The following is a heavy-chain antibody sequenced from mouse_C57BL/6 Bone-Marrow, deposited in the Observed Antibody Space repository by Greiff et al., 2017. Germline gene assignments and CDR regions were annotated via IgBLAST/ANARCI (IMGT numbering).Heavy chain of an antibody. CDR2: IYPSDSET. CDR1: GYTFTSYW. V-gene: IGHV1-61*01. Sequence: QVQLQQPGAELVRPGSSVKLSCKASGYTFTSYWMDWVKQRPGQGLEWIGNIYPSDSETHYNQKFKDKATLTVDTSSSTAYMQLSSLTSEDSAVYDCAEYGNNPYWYFDVWGTGTTVTVSS. J-gene: IGHJ1*03. CDR3: AEYGNNPYWYFDV. D-gene: IGHD2-10*02.